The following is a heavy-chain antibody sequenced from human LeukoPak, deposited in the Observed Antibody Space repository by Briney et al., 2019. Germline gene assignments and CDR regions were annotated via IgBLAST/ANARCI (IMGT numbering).Heavy chain of an antibody. J-gene: IGHJ4*02. D-gene: IGHD2-15*01. V-gene: IGHV1-24*01. CDR1: GYTLTELS. Sequence: ASVKVSCKVSGYTLTELSMHWVRQAPGKGLEWMGGFDPEDGETIYAQKFQGRVTMTEDTSTDTAYMELSSLRSEDTAVYYCARDQCSGGSCYSGIDYWGQGTLVTVSS. CDR3: ARDQCSGGSCYSGIDY. CDR2: FDPEDGET.